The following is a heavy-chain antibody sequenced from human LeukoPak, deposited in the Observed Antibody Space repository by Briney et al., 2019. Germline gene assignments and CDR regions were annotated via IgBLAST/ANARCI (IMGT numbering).Heavy chain of an antibody. J-gene: IGHJ1*01. CDR2: IYYDGSKK. D-gene: IGHD3-3*01. CDR3: AGDRSGYFQN. V-gene: IGHV3-30-3*01. CDR1: GFTFSDYA. Sequence: GRSLRLSCVASGFTFSDYAMHWVRQAPGKGLEWVAVIYYDGSKKYYADSVEGRFTISRDNSKNTLYLHMKSLRVEDTAVYYCAGDRSGYFQNWGQGTLVTVSS.